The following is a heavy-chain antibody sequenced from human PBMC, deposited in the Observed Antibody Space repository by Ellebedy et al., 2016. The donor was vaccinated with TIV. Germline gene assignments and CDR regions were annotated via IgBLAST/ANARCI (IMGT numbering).Heavy chain of an antibody. Sequence: PGGSLRLSCAASGFTVSSNYMNWVRQAPGKGLEWVSVIYSGADGGDTYYADSVKGRFTISRDNSTNTLYLQMNSLRAEDTAVYYCARGAADSGGKFDYWGQGALVTVSS. J-gene: IGHJ4*02. CDR3: ARGAADSGGKFDY. D-gene: IGHD4-23*01. CDR1: GFTVSSNY. CDR2: IYSGADGGDT. V-gene: IGHV3-53*01.